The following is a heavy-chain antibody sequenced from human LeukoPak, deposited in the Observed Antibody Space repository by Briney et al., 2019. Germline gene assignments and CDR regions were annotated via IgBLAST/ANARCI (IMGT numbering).Heavy chain of an antibody. CDR2: INQDGSEK. V-gene: IGHV3-7*01. J-gene: IGHJ4*02. CDR3: ARAHTYDYDSSGLH. D-gene: IGHD3-22*01. Sequence: GGSLRLSCAASGFTFITAWMAWVGQAPGKGLEWVANINQDGSEKNYVDSVKGRFTISRDNAKKSQYLQMNSLRADDTAVYYCARAHTYDYDSSGLHWGQGTLVTVSS. CDR1: GFTFITAW.